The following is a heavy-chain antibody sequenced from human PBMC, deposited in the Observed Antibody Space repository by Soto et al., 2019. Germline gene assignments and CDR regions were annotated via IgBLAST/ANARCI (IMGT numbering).Heavy chain of an antibody. CDR1: GYTFTSYG. D-gene: IGHD3-3*01. CDR2: ISAYNGNT. V-gene: IGHV1-18*01. CDR3: ARDGRQLRFLEWLLSGFDFDY. Sequence: ASVKVSCRASGYTFTSYGISWVRQAPGQGLEWMGWISAYNGNTNYAQKLQGRVTMTTDTSTSTAYMELRSLRTDDTAVYYCARDGRQLRFLEWLLSGFDFDYWGQGTLVTVSS. J-gene: IGHJ4*02.